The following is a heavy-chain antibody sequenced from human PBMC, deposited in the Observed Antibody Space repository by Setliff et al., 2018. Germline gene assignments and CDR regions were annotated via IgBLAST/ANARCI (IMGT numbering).Heavy chain of an antibody. CDR2: IYYNGNT. J-gene: IGHJ4*02. CDR3: ATLTGNRGVDY. D-gene: IGHD7-27*01. V-gene: IGHV4-38-2*01. Sequence: WETLSLTCAVSGYSISSGYYWGWIRQPPGKGLEWIASIYYNGNTYYNSSLKSRVTISADTSKNQISLKLSSVTAADTALYYCATLTGNRGVDYWGQGTLVTVSS. CDR1: GYSISSGYY.